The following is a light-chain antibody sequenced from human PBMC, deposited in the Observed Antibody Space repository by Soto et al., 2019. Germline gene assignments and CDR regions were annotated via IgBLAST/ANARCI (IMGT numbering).Light chain of an antibody. CDR1: HHINNY. Sequence: DIQMTQSPSSLSASVGARVTITCQAGHHINNYLNWFQQKPGKPPKLLIYDASKLQTGVPSRFGGGGSGTDFTFAISSLQHEDVAKYYCQQYDALPFTFGPGTKVNIK. CDR2: DAS. CDR3: QQYDALPFT. V-gene: IGKV1-33*01. J-gene: IGKJ3*01.